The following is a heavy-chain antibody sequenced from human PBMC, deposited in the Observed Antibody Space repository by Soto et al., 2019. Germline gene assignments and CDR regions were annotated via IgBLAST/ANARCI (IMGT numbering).Heavy chain of an antibody. J-gene: IGHJ5*01. V-gene: IGHV4-30-4*01. CDR2: IYKSATT. Sequence: SETLSLTCSVSGDSISSVDYFWAWIRQPPGQALEYIGYIYKSATTYYNPSFESRVAISLNTSKSQFSLNVTSVTAADTAVYFCARGRYCLTGRCFPNWFDSWGQGTLVTVSS. CDR3: ARGRYCLTGRCFPNWFDS. CDR1: GDSISSVDYF. D-gene: IGHD2-15*01.